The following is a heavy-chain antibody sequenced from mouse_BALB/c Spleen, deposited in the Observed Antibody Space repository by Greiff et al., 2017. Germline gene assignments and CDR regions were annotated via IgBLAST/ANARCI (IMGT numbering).Heavy chain of an antibody. CDR1: GYTFTSYW. J-gene: IGHJ3*01. D-gene: IGHD1-1*01. CDR2: INPSTGYT. V-gene: IGHV1-7*01. Sequence: VHLVESGAELAKPGASVKMSCKASGYTFTSYWMHWVKQRPGQGLEWIGYINPSTGYTEYNQKFKDKATLTADKSSSTAYMQLSSLTSEDSAVYYCAREGLLRYWFAYWGQGTLVTVSA. CDR3: AREGLLRYWFAY.